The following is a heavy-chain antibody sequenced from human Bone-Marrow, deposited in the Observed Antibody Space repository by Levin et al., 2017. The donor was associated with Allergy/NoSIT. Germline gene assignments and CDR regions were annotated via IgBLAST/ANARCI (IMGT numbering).Heavy chain of an antibody. CDR3: TTVVTMVRGDP. D-gene: IGHD3-10*01. J-gene: IGHJ5*02. CDR1: GFTFSNAW. CDR2: IKSKTDGGTT. V-gene: IGHV3-15*07. Sequence: GESLKISCAASGFTFSNAWMNWVRQAPGKGLEWVGRIKSKTDGGTTDYAAPVKGRFTISRDDSKNTLYLQMNSLKTEDTAVYYCTTVVTMVRGDPWGQGTLVTVSS.